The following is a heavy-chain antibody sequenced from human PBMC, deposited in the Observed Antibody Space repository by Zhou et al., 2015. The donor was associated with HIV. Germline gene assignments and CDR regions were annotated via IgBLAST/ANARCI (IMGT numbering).Heavy chain of an antibody. J-gene: IGHJ5*02. CDR3: ARDLSRVGEGVLARSHRLRYNWFDP. V-gene: IGHV1-69*09. CDR1: GGTFSSYT. Sequence: QVQLVQSGAEVKKPGSSVKVSCKASGGTFSSYTISWVRQAPGQGLEWMGRIIPILGIANYAQKFQGRVTITADKSTSTAYMELSSLRSEDTAVYYCARDLSRVGEGVLARSHRLRYNWFDPWGQGTLVTVSS. D-gene: IGHD3-3*02. CDR2: IIPILGIA.